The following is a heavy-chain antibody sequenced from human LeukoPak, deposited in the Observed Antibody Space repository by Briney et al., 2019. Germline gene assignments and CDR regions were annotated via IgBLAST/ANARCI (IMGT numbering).Heavy chain of an antibody. CDR2: TYYSGST. D-gene: IGHD3-3*01. CDR1: GGSISSYY. CDR3: ARAREYDFWSGGDSDY. J-gene: IGHJ4*02. V-gene: IGHV4-59*01. Sequence: PSETLSLTCTVSGGSISSYYWSWIRQPPGKGLEWIGYTYYSGSTNYNPSLKSRVTISVDTSKNQFSLKLSSVTAADTAVYYCARAREYDFWSGGDSDYWGQGTLVTVSS.